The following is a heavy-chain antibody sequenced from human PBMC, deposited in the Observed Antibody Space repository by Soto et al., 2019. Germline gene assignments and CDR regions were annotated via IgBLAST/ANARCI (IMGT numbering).Heavy chain of an antibody. D-gene: IGHD3-9*01. CDR2: INPNSGNT. CDR1: GNTYTIYY. Sequence: ASVKVSCKASGNTYTIYYIHWVRQAPGQGLEWMGWINPNSGNTSYAQKFQGRVTMTRNTSISTAYMELSSLRSEDTAVYYCARGPVSNYDILTGTLDYWGQGTLVTVSS. CDR3: ARGPVSNYDILTGTLDY. V-gene: IGHV1-8*02. J-gene: IGHJ4*02.